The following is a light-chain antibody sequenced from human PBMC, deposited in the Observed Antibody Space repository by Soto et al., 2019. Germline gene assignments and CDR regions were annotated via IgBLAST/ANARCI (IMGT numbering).Light chain of an antibody. Sequence: EIVLTQSPGTLSLSPGERATLSCRASQSINDDYLAWYQQKSEQAPRLLLYSASSRATGVPDRFSASWSGTDFTLTISRLEPEDFAVYHCQQYGSLPWTFGQGTKVEI. CDR2: SAS. J-gene: IGKJ1*01. CDR1: QSINDDY. V-gene: IGKV3-20*01. CDR3: QQYGSLPWT.